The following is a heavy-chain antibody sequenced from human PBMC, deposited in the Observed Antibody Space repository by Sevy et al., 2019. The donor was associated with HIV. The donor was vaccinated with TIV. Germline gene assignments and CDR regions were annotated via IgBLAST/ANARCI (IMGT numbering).Heavy chain of an antibody. CDR3: VRDVRSGSFSRGFDY. V-gene: IGHV6-1*01. CDR2: AYYTSKWYY. Sequence: SQTLSLTCAISGDSVSRNSGSWNWIRQSPSRGLEWLGRAYYTSKWYYDYSASLKSRLSINPYPSKNQFSLQLNSVTPEDTAVYYCVRDVRSGSFSRGFDYWGQGTLVTVSS. J-gene: IGHJ4*02. D-gene: IGHD1-26*01. CDR1: GDSVSRNSGS.